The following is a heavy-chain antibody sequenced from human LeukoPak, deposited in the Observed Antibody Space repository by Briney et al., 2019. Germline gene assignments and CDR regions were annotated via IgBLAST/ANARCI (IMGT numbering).Heavy chain of an antibody. D-gene: IGHD6-19*01. J-gene: IGHJ5*02. CDR3: ARGGQWLVPNWFDP. CDR1: GEFFSAYF. Sequence: SETLSLTCAVYGEFFSAYFWNWIRQAPGKPLEYIGEINHRGSSHYNPSLKTRVTLSVDTSKNQFSLKLTSVTAADTAVYYCARGGQWLVPNWFDPWGQGTLVTVSS. CDR2: INHRGSS. V-gene: IGHV4-34*01.